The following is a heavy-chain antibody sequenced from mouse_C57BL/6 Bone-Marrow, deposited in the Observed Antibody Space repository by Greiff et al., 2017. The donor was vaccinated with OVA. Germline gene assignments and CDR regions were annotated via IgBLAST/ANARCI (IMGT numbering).Heavy chain of an antibody. CDR3: ARNWDYGSTGYAMDY. D-gene: IGHD2-2*01. CDR1: GFSLTSYG. J-gene: IGHJ4*01. CDR2: IWRGGST. Sequence: VKLVESGPGLVQPSPSLSITCTVSGFSLTSYGVHWVRQSPGKGLEWLGVIWRGGSTAYNAAFISRLSISKDNSKSQVFCKMNRLQADDTAIYYCARNWDYGSTGYAMDYWGQGTSVTVSS. V-gene: IGHV2-2*01.